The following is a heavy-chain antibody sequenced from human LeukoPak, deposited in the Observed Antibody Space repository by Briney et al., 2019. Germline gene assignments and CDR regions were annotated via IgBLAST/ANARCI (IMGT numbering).Heavy chain of an antibody. V-gene: IGHV4-59*08. J-gene: IGHJ4*02. CDR1: GGSLSTYY. Sequence: SETLSLTCTVSGGSLSTYYWSWIRQPPGKGLEWLGYIYYSGTTNYNPSLKSRLTMSLDTSKKHLSLRLTSVSAADTAVYYCARHLRSFPDYWGQGTLVTVSS. CDR2: IYYSGTT. CDR3: ARHLRSFPDY. D-gene: IGHD3-3*02.